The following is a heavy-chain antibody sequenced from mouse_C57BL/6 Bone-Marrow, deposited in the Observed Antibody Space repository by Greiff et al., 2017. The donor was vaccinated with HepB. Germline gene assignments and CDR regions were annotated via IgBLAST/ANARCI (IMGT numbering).Heavy chain of an antibody. Sequence: EVQLVESGGDLVKPGGSLKLSCAASGFTFSSYGMSWVRQTPDKRLEWVATISSGGSYTYYPDSGKGRFTISRDNAKNTLYLQMSSLKSEDTAMYYCARGAITFDYWGQGTTLTVSS. V-gene: IGHV5-6*01. CDR1: GFTFSSYG. CDR3: ARGAITFDY. J-gene: IGHJ2*01. CDR2: ISSGGSYT. D-gene: IGHD1-2*01.